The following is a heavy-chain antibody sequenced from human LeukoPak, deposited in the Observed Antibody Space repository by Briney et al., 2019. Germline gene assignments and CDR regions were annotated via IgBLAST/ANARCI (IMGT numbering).Heavy chain of an antibody. V-gene: IGHV4-38-2*02. Sequence: PSETLSLTCTVSGYSISSGYYWGWIRPPPGKGLEWIGIIYHSGSTYYNPSLKSRVTISVDTSKNQFSLKLSSVTAADTAVYYCARGGSSGWRTPNDDYWGQGTLVTVSS. J-gene: IGHJ4*02. CDR1: GYSISSGYY. CDR2: IYHSGST. D-gene: IGHD6-19*01. CDR3: ARGGSSGWRTPNDDY.